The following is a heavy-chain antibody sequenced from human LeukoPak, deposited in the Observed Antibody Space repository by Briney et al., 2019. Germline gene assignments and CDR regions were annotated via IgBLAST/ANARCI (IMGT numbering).Heavy chain of an antibody. Sequence: PSETLSLTCTVSGGSISTYFWSWIRQPPGKGLEWIGYIYYSGSTNYNPSLKSRVTISVDTSKNQFSLNQKSVTAADTAVYYCARGKGYFDYWGQGTLVTVSS. CDR1: GGSISTYF. CDR3: ARGKGYFDY. J-gene: IGHJ4*02. V-gene: IGHV4-59*01. CDR2: IYYSGST.